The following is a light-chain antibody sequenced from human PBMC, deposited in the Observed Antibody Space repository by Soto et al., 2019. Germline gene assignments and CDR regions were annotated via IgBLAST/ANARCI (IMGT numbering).Light chain of an antibody. CDR2: DVS. V-gene: IGLV2-14*03. CDR1: SSDVGGSNY. CDR3: VSYSSSSTLYV. Sequence: QSALTQPASVSGSPGQSITISCTGTSSDVGGSNYVSWYQQHPGKAPKLMIYDVSNRPSGVSNRFSGSKSGNTASLTISGLQAEDEAYYYCVSYSSSSTLYVFGTGTKLTVL. J-gene: IGLJ1*01.